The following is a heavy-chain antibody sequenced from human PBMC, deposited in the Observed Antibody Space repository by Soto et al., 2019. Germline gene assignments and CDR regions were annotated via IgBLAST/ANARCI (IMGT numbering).Heavy chain of an antibody. CDR3: ARGSNGDFDY. CDR1: GGPISSYY. J-gene: IGHJ4*02. V-gene: IGHV4-59*01. Sequence: SETLSLTCTVSGGPISSYYWSWIRQPPGKGLEWIGYIYYIGSTNYNPSLKSRVTISVDTSKNQFSLKLSSVTAADTAVYYCARGSNGDFDYWGQGTLVTVSS. CDR2: IYYIGST. D-gene: IGHD4-17*01.